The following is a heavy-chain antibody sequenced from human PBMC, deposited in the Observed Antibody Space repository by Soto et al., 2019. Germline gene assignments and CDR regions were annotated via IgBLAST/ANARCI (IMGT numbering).Heavy chain of an antibody. CDR3: ARSVAGRGVYYYYGMDV. CDR1: GYTFTGNY. CDR2: INPNSGGT. D-gene: IGHD6-19*01. J-gene: IGHJ6*02. Sequence: QVQLVQSGAEVKKPGASVKVSCKASGYTFTGNYMHWVRQAPGQGLEWMGWINPNSGGTNYAQKFQGWVTMARDTSISTAYMELSRLRSDDTAVYYCARSVAGRGVYYYYGMDVWGQGTTVTVSS. V-gene: IGHV1-2*04.